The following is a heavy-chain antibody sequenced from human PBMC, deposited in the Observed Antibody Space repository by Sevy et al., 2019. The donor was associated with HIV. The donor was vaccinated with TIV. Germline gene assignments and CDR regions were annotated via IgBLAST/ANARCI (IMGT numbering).Heavy chain of an antibody. CDR2: IWYDGSNK. D-gene: IGHD3-16*01. Sequence: GGSLRLSCAASGFTFSSYGMHWVRQAPGKGLEWVAVIWYDGSNKYYADSVKGRFTISRDNSKNTLYLQMNSLRAEDTAVYYWARDIAEGVCDYWGQGTLVTVSS. CDR3: ARDIAEGVCDY. CDR1: GFTFSSYG. J-gene: IGHJ4*02. V-gene: IGHV3-33*01.